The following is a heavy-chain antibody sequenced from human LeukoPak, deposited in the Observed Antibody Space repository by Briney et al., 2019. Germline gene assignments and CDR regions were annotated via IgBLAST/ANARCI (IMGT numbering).Heavy chain of an antibody. CDR3: ARQRDDISDYYYFDY. D-gene: IGHD3-22*01. Sequence: PSETLSLTCTVSGGSISSYYWSWIRQPPGKGLEWIGYMYYNRSTNYNPSLKSRVTISVDTSKNQFSLKLSSVTAADTAVYCCARQRDDISDYYYFDYWGQGALVTVSS. CDR2: MYYNRST. V-gene: IGHV4-59*08. CDR1: GGSISSYY. J-gene: IGHJ4*02.